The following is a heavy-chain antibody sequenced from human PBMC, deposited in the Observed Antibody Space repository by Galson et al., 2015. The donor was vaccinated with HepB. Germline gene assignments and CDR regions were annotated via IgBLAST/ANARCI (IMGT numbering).Heavy chain of an antibody. CDR3: AKDGGACSGGSCRYLNYFYYGFDV. CDR1: GFTFHSYA. CDR2: ISASGATT. V-gene: IGHV3-23*01. Sequence: SLRLSCAVSGFTFHSYAMTWVRQAPGKGLEWVSSISASGATTYYADSVKGRFTISRDNSENTLFLQMTSLRVEDTAVYFCAKDGGACSGGSCRYLNYFYYGFDVWGQGTTVTVSS. D-gene: IGHD2-15*01. J-gene: IGHJ6*02.